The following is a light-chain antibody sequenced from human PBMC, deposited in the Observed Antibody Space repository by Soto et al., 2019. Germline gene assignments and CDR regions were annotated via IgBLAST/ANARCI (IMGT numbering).Light chain of an antibody. J-gene: IGLJ3*02. V-gene: IGLV1-47*01. CDR2: RNN. CDR3: AAWDDSLSGPV. Sequence: QSVLTQPPSASGTPGQRVTISCSGSSSNIGSNYVYWYQQLPGTAPKPLIYRNNQRPSGVPDRFSGSKSGTSASLAISGLRSEDEADYYCAAWDDSLSGPVFGGGTKHRP. CDR1: SSNIGSNY.